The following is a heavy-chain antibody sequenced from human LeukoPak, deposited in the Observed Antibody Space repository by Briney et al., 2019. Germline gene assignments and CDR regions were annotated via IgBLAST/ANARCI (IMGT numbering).Heavy chain of an antibody. D-gene: IGHD6-19*01. V-gene: IGHV1-3*01. Sequence: ASVKVSCKASGGTFSSYAISWVRQAPGQRLEWMGWINAGNGNTKYSQKFQGRVTITRDTSASTAYMELSSLRSEDTAVYYCARGGSGWYRDSVIDFDYWGQGTLVTVSS. CDR1: GGTFSSYA. CDR2: INAGNGNT. CDR3: ARGGSGWYRDSVIDFDY. J-gene: IGHJ4*02.